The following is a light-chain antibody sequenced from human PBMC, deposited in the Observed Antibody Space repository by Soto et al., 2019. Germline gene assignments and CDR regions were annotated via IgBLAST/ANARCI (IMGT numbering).Light chain of an antibody. CDR3: QKYNSAHWT. CDR1: QGISNY. J-gene: IGKJ1*01. CDR2: AAS. V-gene: IGKV1-27*01. Sequence: DIQMTQSPSSLSASVGDRVTITCRASQGISNYLAWYQQKPGKVPKLLIYAASTLQSGVPSRFSGSGSGTDFTLTISSLQPEEVATYYCQKYNSAHWTFGQGTQVEIK.